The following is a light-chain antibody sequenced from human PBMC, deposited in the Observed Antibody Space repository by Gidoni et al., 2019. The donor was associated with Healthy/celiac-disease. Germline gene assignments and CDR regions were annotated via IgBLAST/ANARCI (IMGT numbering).Light chain of an antibody. J-gene: IGKJ4*01. Sequence: DIQMTQSPSSLSASVGDRVTITCRASQSISSYLNWYQQKPGEAPMLLFYAASSLQSGVPSRFSGSASGKDFTLTISSLQPEDFANYYCQQSYSTLITFGGGTKVEIK. CDR1: QSISSY. V-gene: IGKV1-39*01. CDR3: QQSYSTLIT. CDR2: AAS.